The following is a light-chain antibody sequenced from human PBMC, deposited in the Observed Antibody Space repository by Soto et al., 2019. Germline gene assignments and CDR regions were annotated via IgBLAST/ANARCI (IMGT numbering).Light chain of an antibody. CDR2: STN. Sequence: QSVLTQPPSASGTPGQRVTISCSGSSSNIGSNTVNWYQQLPGSAPKLLMYSTNQRPSGVPDRFSGSKSGTSASLAISGLQSEDEADYYCAGWDGSLNVVLFGGRTKVTVL. CDR3: AGWDGSLNVVL. V-gene: IGLV1-44*01. J-gene: IGLJ2*01. CDR1: SSNIGSNT.